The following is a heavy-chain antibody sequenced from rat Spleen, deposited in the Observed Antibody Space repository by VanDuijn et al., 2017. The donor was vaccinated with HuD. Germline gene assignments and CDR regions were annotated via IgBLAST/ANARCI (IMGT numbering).Heavy chain of an antibody. J-gene: IGHJ3*01. CDR2: ISTSDFT. CDR1: GFTFSDYE. CDR3: TTYGGLRNWFAY. V-gene: IGHV5S23*01. D-gene: IGHD4-1*01. Sequence: EVQLVESGGGLVQPGRSLKLSCSVSGFTFSDYEMAWVRQAPTKGLEWVASISTSDFTYYRDSAKGRFTVSRDDAKSTLYLQMDSLRSEDTATYYCTTYGGLRNWFAYWGQGTLVTVSS.